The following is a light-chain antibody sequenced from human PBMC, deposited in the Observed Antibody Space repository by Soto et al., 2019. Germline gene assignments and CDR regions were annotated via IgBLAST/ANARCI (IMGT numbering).Light chain of an antibody. V-gene: IGLV1-51*01. J-gene: IGLJ2*01. CDR3: GTWDNSLSAVV. CDR2: DSN. Sequence: QSVLTQPPSVSAAPGQKVTISCSESSSNIGNNYVSWYQQLPGTAPKLLIYDSNKRPSGIPDRFSGSKSGTSATLGITGLQTGDEADYYCGTWDNSLSAVVFGGGTKLTVL. CDR1: SSNIGNNY.